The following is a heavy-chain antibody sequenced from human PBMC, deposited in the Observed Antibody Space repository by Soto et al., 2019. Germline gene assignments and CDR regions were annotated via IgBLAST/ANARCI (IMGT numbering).Heavy chain of an antibody. Sequence: QVQLQESGPGLVKPSGTVSLTCAVSGGSISSTNWWSWVRQPPGKGLEWIGEIYHSGSTNCNPSLKGRVHITVDKSKNQISLNLSPVTAADTAVYYCGSGSTGFLDPWGQGTLVTVSS. CDR1: GGSISSTNW. V-gene: IGHV4-4*02. CDR2: IYHSGST. CDR3: GSGSTGFLDP. D-gene: IGHD3-3*01. J-gene: IGHJ5*02.